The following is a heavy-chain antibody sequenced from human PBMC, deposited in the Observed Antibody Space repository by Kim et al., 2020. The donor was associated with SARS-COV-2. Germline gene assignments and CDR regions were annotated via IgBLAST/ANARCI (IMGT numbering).Heavy chain of an antibody. CDR2: IAYDGSNK. D-gene: IGHD6-19*01. Sequence: GGSLRLSCAASGFTFSRYGMHWVRQAPGKGLEGVAVIAYDGSNKNYEDSVKGRFTISRDKSKNTVHLQMNSLRAGDTAVYYCAKERNTGYSRGWTYYYY. J-gene: IGHJ6*01. CDR3: AKERNTGYSRGWTYYYY. V-gene: IGHV3-30*18. CDR1: GFTFSRYG.